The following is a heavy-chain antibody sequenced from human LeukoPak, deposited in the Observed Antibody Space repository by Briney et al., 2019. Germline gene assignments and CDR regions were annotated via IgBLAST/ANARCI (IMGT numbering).Heavy chain of an antibody. CDR3: ARKQLAGFNY. CDR1: GFTFSSYA. CDR2: ISYDGSNK. D-gene: IGHD6-6*01. V-gene: IGHV3-30*01. J-gene: IGHJ4*02. Sequence: GGPLRLSCAASGFTFSSYAMHWVRQAPGKGLEWVAVISYDGSNKYYADSVKGRFTISRDNSKNTLYLQMNSLRAEDTAVYYCARKQLAGFNYWGQGTLVTVSS.